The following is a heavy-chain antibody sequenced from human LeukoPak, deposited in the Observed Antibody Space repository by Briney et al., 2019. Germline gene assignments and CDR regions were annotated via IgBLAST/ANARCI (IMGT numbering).Heavy chain of an antibody. Sequence: ASVKVSCKASGYTFTGYYMHWVRQAPGQGLEWMGWINPNSGGTNYAQKFQGRVTMTRDTSISTAYMELSRLRSDDTAVYYCARGGYCSSTSCHTTYNWFDPWGQGTLVTVSS. V-gene: IGHV1-2*02. D-gene: IGHD2-2*02. CDR2: INPNSGGT. CDR1: GYTFTGYY. CDR3: ARGGYCSSTSCHTTYNWFDP. J-gene: IGHJ5*02.